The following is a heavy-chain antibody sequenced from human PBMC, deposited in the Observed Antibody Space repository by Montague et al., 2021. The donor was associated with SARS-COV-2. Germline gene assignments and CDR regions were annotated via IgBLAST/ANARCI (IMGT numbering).Heavy chain of an antibody. CDR2: INHSGGT. Sequence: SGTLSLTCAVYGGSFSGHSWTWIRQPPGKGLEWIGEINHSGGTNYNPSLKSRVTISVDTSKNQFSLKLSSLTAADTAVYYCARGLTDVTVILVFVGASLYFDSWGQGALVTVSS. D-gene: IGHD3-22*01. CDR3: ARGLTDVTVILVFVGASLYFDS. CDR1: GGSFSGHS. V-gene: IGHV4-34*01. J-gene: IGHJ4*02.